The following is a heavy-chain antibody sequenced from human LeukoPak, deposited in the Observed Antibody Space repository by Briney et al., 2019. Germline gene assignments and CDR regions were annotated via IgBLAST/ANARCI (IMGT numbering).Heavy chain of an antibody. CDR1: GFTFSSYG. V-gene: IGHV3-30*03. CDR3: ATYRQVLLPFES. CDR2: ISYDGTNN. Sequence: GGSLRLSCAASGFTFSSYGMHWVRQAPGKGLEWVALISYDGTNNYYADSVRGRFTISRDNSKSTLSLQMNSLRAEDTAIYYCATYRQVLLPFESWGQGTLVTVSS. D-gene: IGHD2-8*02. J-gene: IGHJ4*02.